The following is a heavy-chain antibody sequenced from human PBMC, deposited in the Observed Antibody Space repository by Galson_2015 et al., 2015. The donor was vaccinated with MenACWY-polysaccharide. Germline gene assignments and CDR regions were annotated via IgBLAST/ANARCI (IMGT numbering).Heavy chain of an antibody. CDR1: GFTFSSYG. Sequence: SLRLSCAASGFTFSSYGMHWVRQAPGKGLEWVAVISYDGSNKYYADSVKGRFTISRDNSKNTLYLQMNSLRAEDTAVYYYAKVNAPSGYYYYYYYGMDVWGQGTTVTVSS. CDR3: AKVNAPSGYYYYYYYGMDV. V-gene: IGHV3-30*18. J-gene: IGHJ6*02. D-gene: IGHD3-22*01. CDR2: ISYDGSNK.